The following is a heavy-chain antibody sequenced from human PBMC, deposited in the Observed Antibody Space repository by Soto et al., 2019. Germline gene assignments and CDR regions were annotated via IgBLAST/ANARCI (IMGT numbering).Heavy chain of an antibody. Sequence: QVLLQESGPGLVKPSETLSLTCTVSGGSISGHYWSWIRQPPGKGLEWVGYISYTGNTNYIPSPKSRATISADTSKNLFSLRLSSVTAADTAIYYCARDPDWKNKYYMDVWGKGTTVTVSS. CDR3: ARDPDWKNKYYMDV. J-gene: IGHJ6*03. CDR2: ISYTGNT. CDR1: GGSISGHY. D-gene: IGHD1-1*01. V-gene: IGHV4-59*11.